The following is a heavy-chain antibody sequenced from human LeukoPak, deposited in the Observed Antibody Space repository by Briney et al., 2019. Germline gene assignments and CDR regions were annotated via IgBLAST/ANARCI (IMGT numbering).Heavy chain of an antibody. D-gene: IGHD2-21*02. CDR2: INSNSGGT. J-gene: IGHJ6*02. CDR1: GYTFTGYY. Sequence: ASVKVSCKASGYTFTGYYMHWVRQAPGQGLEWMGWINSNSGGTNYAQKFQGRVTMTRDTSISTAYMELSRLRSDDTAVYYCARDSSGVVVTLSGSMDVWGQGTTVTVSS. V-gene: IGHV1-2*02. CDR3: ARDSSGVVVTLSGSMDV.